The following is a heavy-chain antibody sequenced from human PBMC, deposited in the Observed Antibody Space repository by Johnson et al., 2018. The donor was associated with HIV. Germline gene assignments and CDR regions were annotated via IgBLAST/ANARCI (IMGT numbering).Heavy chain of an antibody. Sequence: QLVESGGGVVQPGKSLTLSCVVSGLRFSTYAMHWVRQAPGKGLEYVSAISNNGGSTFYADSVRGRFTISRDNSKNTLYLQMGSLRVEDMGIYYCAMPYYFDSGVYQWGQGTMVTVSS. CDR2: ISNNGGST. CDR3: AMPYYFDSGVYQ. V-gene: IGHV3-64*07. J-gene: IGHJ3*01. CDR1: GLRFSTYA. D-gene: IGHD3-22*01.